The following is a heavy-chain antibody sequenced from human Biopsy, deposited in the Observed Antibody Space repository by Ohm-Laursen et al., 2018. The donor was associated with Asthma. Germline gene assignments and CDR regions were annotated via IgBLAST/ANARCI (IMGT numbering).Heavy chain of an antibody. V-gene: IGHV1-69*13. CDR3: ARKAGSCISRTCYSLDF. CDR1: GGTFNTYV. CDR2: INSVFGTT. J-gene: IGHJ4*02. Sequence: GASVKVSCKSLGGTFNTYVIRWVRQAPGQGLEWMGGINSVFGTTTYPQKFQGRVTITADDSTSTVYMELSSLRSEDTAVYYCARKAGSCISRTCYSLDFWGQGTLVTVSS. D-gene: IGHD2-2*01.